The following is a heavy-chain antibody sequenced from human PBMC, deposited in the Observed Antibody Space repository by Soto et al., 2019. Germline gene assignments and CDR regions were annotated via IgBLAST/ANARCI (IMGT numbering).Heavy chain of an antibody. Sequence: QLQLQESGPGRVKPSETLSLTCGVSGGSISSSSPYWGWIRQPPGKGLQWIGNIYYTGITYFNPSLKRRVTISVDTFKKQFFLKLTSVTAADTAVYYCATGYGSSWYDYWGQGTLVTVAS. J-gene: IGHJ4*02. CDR2: IYYTGIT. CDR3: ATGYGSSWYDY. CDR1: GGSISSSSPY. V-gene: IGHV4-39*01. D-gene: IGHD6-13*01.